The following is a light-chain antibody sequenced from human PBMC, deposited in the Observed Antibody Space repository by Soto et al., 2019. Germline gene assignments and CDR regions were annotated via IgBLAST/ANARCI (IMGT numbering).Light chain of an antibody. Sequence: AIVVTQSPCSLSSSVGDRVSITCRTSQRIRSALCWYPQKPGKVPKLFIYAASTFQSRVQPRFSGSGSGTDITLVISSLQPEDAATYCRLQDIKYPWTFGQGTRVDIK. V-gene: IGKV1-6*01. J-gene: IGKJ1*01. CDR1: QRIRSA. CDR2: AAS. CDR3: LQDIKYPWT.